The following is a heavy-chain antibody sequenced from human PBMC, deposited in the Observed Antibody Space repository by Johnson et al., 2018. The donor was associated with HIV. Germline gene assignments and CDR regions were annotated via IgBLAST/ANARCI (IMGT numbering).Heavy chain of an antibody. J-gene: IGHJ3*02. V-gene: IGHV3-30*02. D-gene: IGHD5-12*01. CDR3: AKDLATANLYDAFDI. Sequence: QVQLVESGGGVVQPGGSLRLSCATSGFTFSSYGMHWVRQAPGKGLEWVAFIRYDGFNKYFADSVKGRFTISRDNSKNTLYLQMNSLRAEDTAVYYCAKDLATANLYDAFDIWGQGTMVTVSS. CDR1: GFTFSSYG. CDR2: IRYDGFNK.